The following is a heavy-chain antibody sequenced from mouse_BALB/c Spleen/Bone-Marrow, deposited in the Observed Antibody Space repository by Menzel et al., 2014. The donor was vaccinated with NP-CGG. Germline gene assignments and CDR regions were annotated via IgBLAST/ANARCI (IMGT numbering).Heavy chain of an antibody. CDR1: GYTFTGYE. J-gene: IGHJ2*01. V-gene: IGHV1-15*01. CDR2: IDPETGGN. Sequence: SGAELVRPGASVTLSCKASGYTFTGYEIHWVKQTPVHGLEWIGAIDPETGGNAYNQKFKGKATLTADKSSSTAYMELRSLTSEDSAVYYCTRNWDDYFDYWGQGTTLTVSS. CDR3: TRNWDDYFDY. D-gene: IGHD4-1*01.